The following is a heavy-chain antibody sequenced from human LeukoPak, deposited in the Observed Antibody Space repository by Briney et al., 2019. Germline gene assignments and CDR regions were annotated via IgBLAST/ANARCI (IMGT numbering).Heavy chain of an antibody. CDR1: DFTFSNYA. CDR2: ISGGGGST. Sequence: GSLRLSCAASDFTFSNYAMNWVRQAPGKGLEWVSGISGGGGSTYYADSGKGRFTISRDNSKNTLYLQMNSLRAEDTAVYYCARDLSDYYGSGRGGQGTLVTVSS. CDR3: ARDLSDYYGSGR. J-gene: IGHJ4*02. V-gene: IGHV3-23*01. D-gene: IGHD3-10*01.